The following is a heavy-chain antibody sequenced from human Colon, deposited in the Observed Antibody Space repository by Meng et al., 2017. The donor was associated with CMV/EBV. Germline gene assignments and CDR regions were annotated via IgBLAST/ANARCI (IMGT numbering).Heavy chain of an antibody. V-gene: IGHV3-23*01. CDR2: ISGSGVTT. Sequence: GGSLRLSCSASGFTFNDFDMTWVRQAPGKGLEWVSSISGSGVTTYYSDAVKGRFTISRDNSRNTLHLQINSLRADDTAVYYCAKGADFHDFWSGFASWGQGAVVTLL. D-gene: IGHD3-3*01. CDR3: AKGADFHDFWSGFAS. J-gene: IGHJ4*02. CDR1: GFTFNDFD.